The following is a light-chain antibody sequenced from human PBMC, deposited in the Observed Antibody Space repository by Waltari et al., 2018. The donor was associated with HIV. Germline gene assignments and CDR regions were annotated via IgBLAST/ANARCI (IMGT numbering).Light chain of an antibody. J-gene: IGKJ4*01. CDR2: LTS. CDR1: RSLLETNGYHF. V-gene: IGKV2-28*01. Sequence: IVMTQSPLALVVTPGEPVSISCGSCRSLLETNGYHFLQWYVQKPGQSPQLLLFLTSKRASGVPDRFSGSGSGTEVTLTINNVEAEDVGVYDCMQAQQRPLTFGAGTKVEIK. CDR3: MQAQQRPLT.